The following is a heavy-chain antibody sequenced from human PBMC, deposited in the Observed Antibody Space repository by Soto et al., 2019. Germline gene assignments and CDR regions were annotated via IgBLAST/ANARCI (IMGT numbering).Heavy chain of an antibody. J-gene: IGHJ4*02. V-gene: IGHV3-21*01. CDR1: GFTFSTYS. CDR2: ISSSSSYM. Sequence: PGGSLRLSCVASGFTFSTYSMNWVRQAPGKGLEWVSFISSSSSYMNYADSVKGRFTISRDNAKNSLYLHMNSLRAEDTAVYYCARDHYGSGNYYFDYWGQGTLVTVSS. D-gene: IGHD3-10*01. CDR3: ARDHYGSGNYYFDY.